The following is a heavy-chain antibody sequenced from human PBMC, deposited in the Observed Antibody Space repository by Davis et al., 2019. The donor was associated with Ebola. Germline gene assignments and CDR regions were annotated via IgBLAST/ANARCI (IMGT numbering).Heavy chain of an antibody. V-gene: IGHV5-51*01. D-gene: IGHD2-2*01. J-gene: IGHJ6*02. Sequence: GGSLRLSCKGSGYSFPNYWIGWVRKMPGKGLEWMGIVYPGDSDTRYSPSFQGQVTISADKSISTAYLQWSSLKASDTAMYYCARHLGYCSSTSCYGYYYYGMDVWGQGTTVTVSS. CDR1: GYSFPNYW. CDR3: ARHLGYCSSTSCYGYYYYGMDV. CDR2: VYPGDSDT.